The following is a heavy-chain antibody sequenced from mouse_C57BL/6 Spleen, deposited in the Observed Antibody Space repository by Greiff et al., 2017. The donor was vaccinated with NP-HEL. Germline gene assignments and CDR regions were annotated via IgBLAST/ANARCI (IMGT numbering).Heavy chain of an antibody. CDR3: ARSDGYFDY. J-gene: IGHJ2*01. V-gene: IGHV1-64*01. Sequence: VQLQQPGAELVKPGASVKLSCKASGYTFTSYWMHWVKQRPGQGLEWIGMIHPNSGSTNYNETFKSKATLTVDKSSSTAYMQLSSLTSEDSAVYYCARSDGYFDYWGQGTTLTVSS. CDR1: GYTFTSYW. CDR2: IHPNSGST. D-gene: IGHD2-3*01.